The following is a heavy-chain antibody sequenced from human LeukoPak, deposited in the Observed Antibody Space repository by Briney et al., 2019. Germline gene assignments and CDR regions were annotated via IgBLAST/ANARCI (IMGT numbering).Heavy chain of an antibody. CDR3: ARAPAGMDV. J-gene: IGHJ6*02. V-gene: IGHV1-69*04. CDR2: IIPIFDIV. D-gene: IGHD1-14*01. Sequence: SVKVSCKASGYTFTSYGISWVRQAPGQGLEWMGRIIPIFDIVNYTQKFQGRVTITADTITNTAYMELSSLRSEDTAVYFCARAPAGMDVWGQGTTVIVSS. CDR1: GYTFTSYG.